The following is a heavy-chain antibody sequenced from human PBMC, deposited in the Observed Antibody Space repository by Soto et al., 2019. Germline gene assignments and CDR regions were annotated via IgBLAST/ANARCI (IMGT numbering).Heavy chain of an antibody. J-gene: IGHJ5*02. CDR2: IYYSGST. CDR3: ARTGYSSSWKAPPHWFDP. Sequence: SETLSLTCTVSGGSISSYYWSWIRQPPGKGLEWIGYIYYSGSTNYNPSLKSRVTISVDTSKNQFSLKLSSVTAADTAAYYCARTGYSSSWKAPPHWFDPWGQGTLVTVSS. CDR1: GGSISSYY. V-gene: IGHV4-59*01. D-gene: IGHD6-13*01.